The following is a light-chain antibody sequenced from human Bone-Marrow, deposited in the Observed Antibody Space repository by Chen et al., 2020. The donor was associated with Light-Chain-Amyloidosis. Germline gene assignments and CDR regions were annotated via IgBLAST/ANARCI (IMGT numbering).Light chain of an antibody. CDR3: QGWDRSSDRPM. V-gene: IGLV3-21*02. J-gene: IGLJ3*02. CDR1: NIGSTS. CDR2: DDS. Sequence: SYVLTQPASVSVAPGQTATIACGGNNIGSTSVHWYQQTPGQAPLLVVYDDSDRPSGIPARLSGSTSGNTATLTISRVEAGDEADYYCQGWDRSSDRPMFGGGTKLTVL.